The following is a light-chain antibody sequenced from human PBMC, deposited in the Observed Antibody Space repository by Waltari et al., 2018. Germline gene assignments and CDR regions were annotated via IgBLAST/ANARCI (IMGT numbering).Light chain of an antibody. CDR3: QQYYSTPPT. CDR1: QSVFYSSNNKNY. CDR2: WAS. Sequence: DIVMTQSPDSLAVSLGERATINCKSSQSVFYSSNNKNYLAWYQQKPGQPPKLLIYWASTRASGVPERFSGSGSGTDFTLTISSLQAEDVAVYYCQQYYSTPPTFGPGTKVDIK. J-gene: IGKJ3*01. V-gene: IGKV4-1*01.